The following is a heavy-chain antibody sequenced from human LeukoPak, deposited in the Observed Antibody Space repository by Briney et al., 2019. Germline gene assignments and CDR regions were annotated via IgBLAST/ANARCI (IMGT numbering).Heavy chain of an antibody. CDR3: ARVWWELPNYYYYMDV. V-gene: IGHV1-69*13. CDR2: IIPIFGTA. Sequence: SVKVSCKASGGTFSSYAISWVRQAPGQGLEWMGGIIPIFGTANYAQKFQGRVTITADESTSTAYMEPSSLRSEDTAVYYCARVWWELPNYYYYMDVWGKGTTVTVSS. J-gene: IGHJ6*03. D-gene: IGHD1-26*01. CDR1: GGTFSSYA.